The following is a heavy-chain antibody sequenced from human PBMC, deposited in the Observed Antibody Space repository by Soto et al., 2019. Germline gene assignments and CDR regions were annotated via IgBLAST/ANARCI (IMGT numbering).Heavy chain of an antibody. D-gene: IGHD2-15*01. V-gene: IGHV3-23*01. CDR1: GFTFSSYA. CDR2: ISGSGGST. J-gene: IGHJ4*02. CDR3: AKVREIVVVVAANSFAY. Sequence: EVQLLESGGGLVQPGGSLRLSCAASGFTFSSYAMSWVRQAPGKGLEWVSAISGSGGSTYYADSVKGRFTISRDNSTNTLYLQMNSLRAEDTAVYYCAKVREIVVVVAANSFAYWGQGTLVTVSS.